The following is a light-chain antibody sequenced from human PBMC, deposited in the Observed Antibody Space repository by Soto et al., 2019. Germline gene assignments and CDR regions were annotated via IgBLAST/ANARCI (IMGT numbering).Light chain of an antibody. V-gene: IGLV2-23*02. Sequence: QSALTQPACVSLSPGQSITISGTGTSSNVGSYKLVSLYQQHPGKAPKLMILEVNKRPSGVSNRFSGSKSGNTASLTISGLKVEDEADYYCCSSGGSPTYVFGTGTKVTVL. CDR3: CSSGGSPTYV. CDR2: EVN. J-gene: IGLJ1*01. CDR1: SSNVGSYKL.